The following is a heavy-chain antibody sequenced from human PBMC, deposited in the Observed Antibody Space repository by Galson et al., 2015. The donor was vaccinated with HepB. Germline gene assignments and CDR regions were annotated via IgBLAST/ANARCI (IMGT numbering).Heavy chain of an antibody. J-gene: IGHJ6*02. V-gene: IGHV3-74*03. CDR1: GFTFSNYW. D-gene: IGHD3-10*01. CDR2: INGDGSST. Sequence: SLRLSCAASGFTFSNYWMNWVRQVPGKGLVWVSHINGDGSSTTYADSVKGRFIISRDNAKNTLSLQMSSLSAEDTAVYYCARERGGYGMDVWGQGTTVTVSS. CDR3: ARERGGYGMDV.